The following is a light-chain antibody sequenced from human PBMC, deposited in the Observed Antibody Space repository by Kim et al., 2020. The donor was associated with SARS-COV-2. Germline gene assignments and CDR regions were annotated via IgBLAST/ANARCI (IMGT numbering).Light chain of an antibody. CDR2: KAS. Sequence: GSVGDRVTITCRASQSISKWLAWYQQKPGKAPNLLVYKASTLESGVPSRFSGSGSGTEFTLTISSLQPDDFATYFCQQYSSGSGTTFGQGTKLEI. J-gene: IGKJ2*01. CDR1: QSISKW. V-gene: IGKV1-5*03. CDR3: QQYSSGSGTT.